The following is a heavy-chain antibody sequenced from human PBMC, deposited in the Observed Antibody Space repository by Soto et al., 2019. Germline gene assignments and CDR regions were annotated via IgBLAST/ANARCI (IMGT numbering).Heavy chain of an antibody. CDR3: AADGITGTAFYYYGMDV. J-gene: IGHJ6*02. Sequence: SVKVSCKASGFTFTSSSVQWGRQARGLRLEWIGWIVVGSGNTNYAQKFQERVTITRDMSTSTAYMELSSLRSEDTAVYYCAADGITGTAFYYYGMDVWGQGTTVTVSS. V-gene: IGHV1-58*01. CDR1: GFTFTSSS. D-gene: IGHD1-20*01. CDR2: IVVGSGNT.